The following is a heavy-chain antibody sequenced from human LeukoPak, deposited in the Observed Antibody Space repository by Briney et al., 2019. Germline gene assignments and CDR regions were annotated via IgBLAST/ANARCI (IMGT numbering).Heavy chain of an antibody. V-gene: IGHV3-7*01. CDR1: GFTFSTYW. CDR3: ARHLYTMLRGVITNWFDP. Sequence: GGSLRLSXAASGFTFSTYWMTWIRQAPGKGLEWVANIKQDGSEEYYVDSVKGRFTISRDNAKNSLYLQMNSLRAEDTAVYYCARHLYTMLRGVITNWFDPWGQGTLVTVSS. J-gene: IGHJ5*02. CDR2: IKQDGSEE. D-gene: IGHD3-10*01.